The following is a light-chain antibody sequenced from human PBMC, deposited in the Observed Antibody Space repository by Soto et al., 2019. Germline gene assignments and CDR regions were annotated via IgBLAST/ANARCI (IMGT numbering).Light chain of an antibody. CDR3: QLYNSYSKYT. Sequence: DIPMTQSPSTLSASVGDRVTITCRASQSISSWLAWYQQKPGKAPKLLIYDASSLESGVPSRFSGSGSGTEFTLTISSLQPDDFATYYCQLYNSYSKYTFGQGTKLEIK. CDR1: QSISSW. CDR2: DAS. V-gene: IGKV1-5*01. J-gene: IGKJ2*01.